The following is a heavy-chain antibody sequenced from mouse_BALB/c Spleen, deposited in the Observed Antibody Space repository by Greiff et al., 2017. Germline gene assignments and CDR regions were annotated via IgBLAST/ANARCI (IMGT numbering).Heavy chain of an antibody. CDR3: ASTYRYYAMDY. CDR2: ISYSGST. J-gene: IGHJ4*01. CDR1: GYSITSDYA. D-gene: IGHD2-14*01. Sequence: EVQRVESGPGLVKPSQSLSLTCTVTGYSITSDYAWNWIRQFPGNKLEWMGYISYSGSTSYNPSLKSRISITRDTSKNQFFLQLNSVTTEDTATYYCASTYRYYAMDYWGQGTSVTVSS. V-gene: IGHV3-2*02.